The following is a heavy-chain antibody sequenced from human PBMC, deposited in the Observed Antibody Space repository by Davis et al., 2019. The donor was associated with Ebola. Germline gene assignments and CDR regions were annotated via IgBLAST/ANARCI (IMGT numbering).Heavy chain of an antibody. J-gene: IGHJ6*02. CDR3: ARDHHFWRRGMDV. CDR2: ISYDGSNK. V-gene: IGHV3-30*03. Sequence: GESLKISCAASGFTFSSYGMHWVRQAPGKGLEWVAVISYDGSNKYYADSVKGRFTISRDNSKNTLYLQMNSLRAEDTAVYYCARDHHFWRRGMDVWGQGTTVTVSS. D-gene: IGHD3-3*02. CDR1: GFTFSSYG.